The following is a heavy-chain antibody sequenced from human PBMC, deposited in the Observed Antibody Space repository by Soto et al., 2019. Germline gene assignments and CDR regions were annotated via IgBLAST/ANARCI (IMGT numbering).Heavy chain of an antibody. CDR2: LYWDDDK. J-gene: IGHJ4*02. V-gene: IGHV2-5*02. Sequence: QITLKESGPALLKPTETLTLTCTFSGFSLSTNAVGVSWIRQPPGKALVWLAFLYWDDDKHYSPSLKSRLPITKDTSKNQVVLTMTHMDPVDTATYCCAQCSGWLFDDCGQGTLVTGSS. CDR1: GFSLSTNAVG. D-gene: IGHD6-19*01. CDR3: AQCSGWLFDD.